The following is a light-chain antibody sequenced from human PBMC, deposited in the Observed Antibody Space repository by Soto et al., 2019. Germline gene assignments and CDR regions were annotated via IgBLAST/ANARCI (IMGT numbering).Light chain of an antibody. J-gene: IGKJ1*01. CDR1: QSVSSN. CDR2: GAS. CDR3: QQYGSSGT. Sequence: ILVTQSPCPLSFAPAEIATLSCRASQSVSSNLAWYQQKPGQAPRLLIYGASNRATGIPDRFSGSGSGTDFTLTSSRLEPEDFAVYYCQQYGSSGTFGQGTKVDIK. V-gene: IGKV3-20*01.